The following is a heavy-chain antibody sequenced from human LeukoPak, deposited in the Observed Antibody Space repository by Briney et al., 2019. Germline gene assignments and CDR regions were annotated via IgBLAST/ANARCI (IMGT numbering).Heavy chain of an antibody. J-gene: IGHJ4*02. CDR1: GFTFDNYA. Sequence: PGGSLRLSCAASGFTFDNYAMHWVRQAPGKGLEWVSGISWNSGGTAYADSVKGRFTISRDNAKNSLFLQTNSLRPEDTALYFCAKDTKPESAAADYWGQGTLVTVSS. CDR3: AKDTKPESAAADY. V-gene: IGHV3-9*01. CDR2: ISWNSGGT. D-gene: IGHD2-2*01.